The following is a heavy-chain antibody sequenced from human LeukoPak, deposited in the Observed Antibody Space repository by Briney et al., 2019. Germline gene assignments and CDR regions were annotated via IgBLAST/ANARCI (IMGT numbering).Heavy chain of an antibody. CDR1: GLTFSDYS. Sequence: GGSLRLSCAASGLTFSDYSMNWVRQAPGKGLEWVSSITSRSSYMYYGDSVKGRFTISRDNAKNSLYLQMNSLRAEDTAVYYCTRDPIAAAASGGDNWGQGTLVTVSS. D-gene: IGHD6-13*01. J-gene: IGHJ4*02. CDR3: TRDPIAAAASGGDN. CDR2: ITSRSSYM. V-gene: IGHV3-21*01.